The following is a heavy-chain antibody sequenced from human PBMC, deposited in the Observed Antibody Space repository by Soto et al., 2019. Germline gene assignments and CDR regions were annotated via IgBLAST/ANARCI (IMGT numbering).Heavy chain of an antibody. D-gene: IGHD6-19*01. J-gene: IGHJ4*02. CDR3: ARGYSGGWSRGVYFDY. Sequence: GGSLRLSCAASGFTLSNYSMNWVRQAPGKGLEWVSSISSSGTYIYYADSVKGRFTISRDNAKNSLYLQMTSLRAEDTAVYYCARGYSGGWSRGVYFDYWGQRTLVTVSS. V-gene: IGHV3-21*01. CDR1: GFTLSNYS. CDR2: ISSSGTYI.